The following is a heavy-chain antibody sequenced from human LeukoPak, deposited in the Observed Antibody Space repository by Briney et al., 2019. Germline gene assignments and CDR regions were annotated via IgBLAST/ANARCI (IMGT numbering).Heavy chain of an antibody. CDR3: ARVYCSSTSCYTVGAFDI. CDR1: GGSISSGDYY. CDR2: IYYSGST. Sequence: SETLSLTCTVSGGSISSGDYYWSWIRQPPGKGLEWIGYIYYSGSTYYNPSLKSRVTISVDTSKNQFSLKLSSVTAADTAVYYCARVYCSSTSCYTVGAFDIWGQGTMVTVSS. V-gene: IGHV4-30-4*08. D-gene: IGHD2-2*02. J-gene: IGHJ3*02.